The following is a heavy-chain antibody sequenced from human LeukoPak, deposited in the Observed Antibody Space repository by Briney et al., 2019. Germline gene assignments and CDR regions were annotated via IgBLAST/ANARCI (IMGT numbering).Heavy chain of an antibody. CDR2: IYTGGRT. Sequence: PGGSLRLSCAASGFTVSSNYMSWVRQAPGKGLEWVSVIYTGGRTYYADSVKGRFTISRDNSKNTLYLQMNSLRAEDTAVYYCAKDPTVTPAYYFDYWGQGTLVTVSS. D-gene: IGHD4-17*01. CDR1: GFTVSSNY. J-gene: IGHJ4*02. V-gene: IGHV3-53*01. CDR3: AKDPTVTPAYYFDY.